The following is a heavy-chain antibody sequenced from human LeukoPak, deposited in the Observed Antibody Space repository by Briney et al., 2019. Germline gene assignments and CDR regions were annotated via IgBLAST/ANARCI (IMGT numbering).Heavy chain of an antibody. J-gene: IGHJ3*02. Sequence: PGGSLRLSCAASGFTFSSYSMNWVRRAPGKGLEWVSSISSSSSYIYYADSVKGRFTISRDNAKNSLYLQMNSLRAEDTAVYYCAKIAVAGDAFDIWGQGTMVTVSS. CDR2: ISSSSSYI. CDR3: AKIAVAGDAFDI. CDR1: GFTFSSYS. D-gene: IGHD6-19*01. V-gene: IGHV3-21*01.